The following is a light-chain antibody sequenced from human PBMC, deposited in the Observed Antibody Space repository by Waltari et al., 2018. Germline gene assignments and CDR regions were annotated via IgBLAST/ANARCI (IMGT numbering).Light chain of an antibody. J-gene: IGKJ5*01. V-gene: IGKV2D-29*01. CDR2: EVS. CDR1: QSLLHANGKTY. Sequence: DIVMTQTPLSLSVTPGQPASISCESSQSLLHANGKTYLYWYLQKPGPPPQLLMYEVSYRFSGVPDRFSGSGSGTDFTLKISRVEPEDVGVYYCMQAIQVPLTFGQGTRLDIK. CDR3: MQAIQVPLT.